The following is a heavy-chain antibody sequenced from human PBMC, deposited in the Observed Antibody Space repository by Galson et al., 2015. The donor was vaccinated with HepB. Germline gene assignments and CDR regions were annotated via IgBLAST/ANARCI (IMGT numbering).Heavy chain of an antibody. CDR1: GFTFSDHY. CDR2: TRNRAKSYTT. CDR3: ARGASANYNYYYGLDV. D-gene: IGHD3-10*01. Sequence: SLRLSCAASGFTFSDHYMDWVRQAPGKGLEWVGRTRNRAKSYTTEYAASVRGRFTISRDDSRNSLYLQMNSLNTGDTALYYCARGASANYNYYYGLDVWGQGTTVTVSS. V-gene: IGHV3-72*01. J-gene: IGHJ6*02.